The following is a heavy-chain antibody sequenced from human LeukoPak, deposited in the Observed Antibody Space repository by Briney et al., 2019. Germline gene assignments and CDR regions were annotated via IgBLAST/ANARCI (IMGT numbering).Heavy chain of an antibody. Sequence: GASVTVSCKASGGTFSSYAISWVRQAPGQGLEWMGGIIPIFGTANYAQKFQGRVTITADESTSTAYMELSSLRSEDTAVYYCASVQGYCSGGSCYSRFDYWGQGTLVTVSS. CDR3: ASVQGYCSGGSCYSRFDY. CDR1: GGTFSSYA. V-gene: IGHV1-69*13. D-gene: IGHD2-15*01. CDR2: IIPIFGTA. J-gene: IGHJ4*02.